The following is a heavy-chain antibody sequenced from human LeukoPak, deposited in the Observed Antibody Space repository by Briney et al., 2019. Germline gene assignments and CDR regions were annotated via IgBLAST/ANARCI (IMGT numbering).Heavy chain of an antibody. V-gene: IGHV4-59*08. Sequence: SETLSLTCTVSGGSIRSYYWSWIRQPPGKGLEWIGYIYYSGSTNYNPSLKSRVTISEDTSKNQFSLKLTSVTAADTAVYYCARSIYCSGGTCAHWYFDLWGRGTLVTVSS. D-gene: IGHD2-15*01. CDR3: ARSIYCSGGTCAHWYFDL. CDR2: IYYSGST. CDR1: GGSIRSYY. J-gene: IGHJ2*01.